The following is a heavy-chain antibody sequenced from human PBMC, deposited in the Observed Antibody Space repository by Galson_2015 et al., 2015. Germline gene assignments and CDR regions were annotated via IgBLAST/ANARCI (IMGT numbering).Heavy chain of an antibody. CDR2: ISNDESNK. CDR1: GFALTGPA. J-gene: IGHJ3*01. Sequence: SLRLSCAAPGFALTGPALHWVRQPPGKGLERAAIISNDESNKYYTASVKGRFTISRDHSKSTLYLQMNSLRAEDTALYYCVREWGTFNAWGQGTMVTVSS. D-gene: IGHD1-26*01. V-gene: IGHV3-33*01. CDR3: VREWGTFNA.